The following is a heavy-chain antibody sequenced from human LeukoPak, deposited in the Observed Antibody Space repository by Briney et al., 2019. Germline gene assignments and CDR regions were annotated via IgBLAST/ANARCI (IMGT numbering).Heavy chain of an antibody. V-gene: IGHV3-66*01. Sequence: PGGSLRLSCAASGFTVSSNYMSWVRQAPGKGLEWVSVIYSGGSTYYADSVKGRFTISRDNSKNTLYLQMNGLRAEDTAVYYCATKTTPLYYYYYYGMDVWGQGTTVTVSS. CDR3: ATKTTPLYYYYYYGMDV. CDR1: GFTVSSNY. J-gene: IGHJ6*02. CDR2: IYSGGST. D-gene: IGHD4-4*01.